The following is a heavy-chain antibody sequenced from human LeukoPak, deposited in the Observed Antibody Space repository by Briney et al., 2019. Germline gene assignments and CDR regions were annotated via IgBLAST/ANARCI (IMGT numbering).Heavy chain of an antibody. D-gene: IGHD6-13*01. CDR2: INWNGGST. Sequence: GGSLRLSCAASGFTFDDYGMSWVRQAPGKGLEWASGINWNGGSTGYADSVKGRFTISRDNAKNSLYLQMNSLRAEDTALYYCARSQDPGIAAAGFSDYWGQGTLVTVSS. J-gene: IGHJ4*02. CDR1: GFTFDDYG. V-gene: IGHV3-20*04. CDR3: ARSQDPGIAAAGFSDY.